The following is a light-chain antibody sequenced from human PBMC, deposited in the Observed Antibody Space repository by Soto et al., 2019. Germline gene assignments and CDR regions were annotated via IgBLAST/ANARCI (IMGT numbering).Light chain of an antibody. CDR1: SSDVGIYNL. Sequence: QSALTQPASVSGSPGQSITISCTGTSSDVGIYNLDSWYQQHPGKAPKHRIYEGSERPSGVSNRFSGSKSGNTASLTISGLQAEDEADYYCCSYAGSGPFVVFGGGTKVTVL. CDR2: EGS. J-gene: IGLJ2*01. CDR3: CSYAGSGPFVV. V-gene: IGLV2-23*03.